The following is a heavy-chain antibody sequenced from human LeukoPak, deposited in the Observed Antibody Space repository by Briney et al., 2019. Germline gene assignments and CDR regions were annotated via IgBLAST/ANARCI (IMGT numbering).Heavy chain of an antibody. Sequence: GGSLRLSCAASGFTFSSYWMSWVRLTPQKGLEWVANIKEDGSEKYYVDSVKGRFTISRENTKNSLYLQMNSLRADDTAVYYCARDHLGYSFDYWSQGTLVTVSS. CDR2: IKEDGSEK. CDR1: GFTFSSYW. J-gene: IGHJ4*02. V-gene: IGHV3-7*04. CDR3: ARDHLGYSFDY.